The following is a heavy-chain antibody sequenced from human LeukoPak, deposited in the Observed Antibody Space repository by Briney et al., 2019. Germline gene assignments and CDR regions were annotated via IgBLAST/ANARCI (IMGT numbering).Heavy chain of an antibody. CDR3: ARGQKNYPFDY. CDR1: GGSISSYY. Sequence: SETLSLPCTVSGGSISSYYWSWIRQPAGKGLEWIGRIYTSGSTNYNPSLKSRVTMPVDTSKNQFSLKLSSVTAADTAVYYCARGQKNYPFDYWGQGTLVTVSS. CDR2: IYTSGST. V-gene: IGHV4-4*07. J-gene: IGHJ4*02. D-gene: IGHD5-24*01.